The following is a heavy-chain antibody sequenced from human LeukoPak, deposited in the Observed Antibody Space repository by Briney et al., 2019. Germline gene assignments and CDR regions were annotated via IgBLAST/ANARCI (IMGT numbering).Heavy chain of an antibody. D-gene: IGHD1-1*01. CDR1: GFTFCSYA. Sequence: GGSLRLSCAASGFTFCSYAMSWVRQAPGKGLEWVSVISSSGGSTYYADSVKGRLTISRDNSKNTLYLQMNSLRAEDTAIYYCAKDLSRTGMIDYWGQGTLVTVSS. CDR2: ISSSGGST. V-gene: IGHV3-23*01. CDR3: AKDLSRTGMIDY. J-gene: IGHJ4*02.